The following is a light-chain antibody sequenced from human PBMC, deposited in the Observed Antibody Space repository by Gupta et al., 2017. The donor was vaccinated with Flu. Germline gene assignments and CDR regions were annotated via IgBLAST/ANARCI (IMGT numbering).Light chain of an antibody. J-gene: IGLJ2*01. CDR3: CAAAGGLLV. Sequence: QSITTSCTGTSSDGGSYNLVSWHQQNPGNDHILIIYEVRKRTAGGSNRFSGSKSGTTASLTISGIEAEDDDCYYCCAAAGGLLVFGGGTKLTVL. V-gene: IGLV2-23*02. CDR2: EVR. CDR1: SSDGGSYNL.